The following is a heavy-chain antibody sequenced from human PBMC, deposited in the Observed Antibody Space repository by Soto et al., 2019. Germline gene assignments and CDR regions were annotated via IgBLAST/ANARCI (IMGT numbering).Heavy chain of an antibody. Sequence: GGSLRLSCAASGFTFSSYWMSWVRQAPGKGLEWVANIKQDGSEKYYVDSVKGRFTISRDNAKNSLYLQMNSLRAEDTAVYYCARARSITIFGVVNYYYMDVCGKGTTVTVS. CDR1: GFTFSSYW. J-gene: IGHJ6*03. CDR3: ARARSITIFGVVNYYYMDV. D-gene: IGHD3-3*01. CDR2: IKQDGSEK. V-gene: IGHV3-7*01.